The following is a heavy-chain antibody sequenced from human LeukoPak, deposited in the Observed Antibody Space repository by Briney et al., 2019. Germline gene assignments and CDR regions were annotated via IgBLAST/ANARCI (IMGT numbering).Heavy chain of an antibody. CDR2: ISGSGGST. V-gene: IGHV3-23*01. CDR1: GFTFSSYA. Sequence: GGSLRLSCAASGFTFSSYAMSWVRQAPGKGLEWVSTISGSGGSTYYADSVKGRFTISRDNAKNSLYLQMNSPRAEDTALYYCVRGYSYAPDYWGQGTLVTVSS. J-gene: IGHJ4*02. D-gene: IGHD5-18*01. CDR3: VRGYSYAPDY.